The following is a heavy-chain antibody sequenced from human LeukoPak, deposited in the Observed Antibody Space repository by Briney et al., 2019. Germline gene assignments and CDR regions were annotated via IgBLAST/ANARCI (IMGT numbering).Heavy chain of an antibody. V-gene: IGHV1-2*02. CDR2: INPNSGGT. CDR3: ARAMTRNAFDI. J-gene: IGHJ3*02. D-gene: IGHD2-2*01. Sequence: ASVKVSCKASGYTFTGYYMHWVRQAPGQGLEWMGWINPNSGGTNYAQNFQGRVTMSRDTSINTAYKELNRLRSDDTAVYYCARAMTRNAFDIWGQGTVVTVSS. CDR1: GYTFTGYY.